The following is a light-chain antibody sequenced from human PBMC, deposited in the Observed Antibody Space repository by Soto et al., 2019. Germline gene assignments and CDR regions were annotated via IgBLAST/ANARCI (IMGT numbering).Light chain of an antibody. J-gene: IGLJ7*01. CDR1: LSDIGAYDL. Sequence: QSVLTQPPSASGSPGQSVTISCTGTLSDIGAYDLVSWYQQYPGKAPKLMIYDVTNRPSGVPNRVSASKSGNTASLTISGLLPEDGADYYCSSYTTRSTYVFGSGTQLTFL. CDR2: DVT. CDR3: SSYTTRSTYV. V-gene: IGLV2-18*02.